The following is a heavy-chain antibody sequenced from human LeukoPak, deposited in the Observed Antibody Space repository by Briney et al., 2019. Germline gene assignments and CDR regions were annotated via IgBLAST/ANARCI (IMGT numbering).Heavy chain of an antibody. Sequence: GGSLRLSCAASGFTFSNAWMSWARQAPGKGLEWVGRIKSKTDGGTTDYAAPVKGRFTISRDDSKNTLYLQMNSLKTEDTAVYYCTTKEYSEGFYFDYWGQGTLVTVSS. D-gene: IGHD5-18*01. J-gene: IGHJ4*02. CDR2: IKSKTDGGTT. CDR3: TTKEYSEGFYFDY. CDR1: GFTFSNAW. V-gene: IGHV3-15*01.